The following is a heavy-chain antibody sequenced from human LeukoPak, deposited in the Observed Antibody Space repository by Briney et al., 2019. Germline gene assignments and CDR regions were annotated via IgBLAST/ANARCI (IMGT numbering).Heavy chain of an antibody. Sequence: PSETLSLTCTVSGGSISRHYWSWIRQPPGKGLEWIGYIYYSGSTNYNPSLKSRVTISVDTSKNQFSLKLSSVTAADTAVYYCARDHCSSTSCYRSIDYWGQGTLVTVSS. D-gene: IGHD2-2*02. CDR2: IYYSGST. J-gene: IGHJ4*02. CDR1: GGSISRHY. V-gene: IGHV4-59*11. CDR3: ARDHCSSTSCYRSIDY.